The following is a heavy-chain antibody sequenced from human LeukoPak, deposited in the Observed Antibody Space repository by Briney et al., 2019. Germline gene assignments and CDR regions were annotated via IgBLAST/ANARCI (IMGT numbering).Heavy chain of an antibody. J-gene: IGHJ5*02. CDR1: GFSLSTSGVG. CDR3: AHMDRLGEFDP. Sequence: SGPTLAKPTQTLTLTCTFSGFSLSTSGVGVGWIRQPPGKALEWLALIYWNDDKRYTPSLKSRLTITKDTSKNQVVLTMTNMDPVDTATYYCAHMDRLGEFDPWGQGTLVTVSS. D-gene: IGHD1-14*01. V-gene: IGHV2-5*01. CDR2: IYWNDDK.